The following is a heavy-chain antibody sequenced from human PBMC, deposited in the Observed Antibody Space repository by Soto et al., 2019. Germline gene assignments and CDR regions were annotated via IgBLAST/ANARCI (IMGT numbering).Heavy chain of an antibody. CDR3: ATSVNSAMAFDY. V-gene: IGHV1-46*01. CDR1: GYTFTHYY. J-gene: IGHJ4*02. CDR2: INPNGGST. D-gene: IGHD5-18*01. Sequence: QVQLVQSGAEVKKPGASVKVSCKASGYTFTHYYIHWVRQAPGQGLEWMGIINPNGGSTTYAQKFRAGFTLTRDTSTSAVYMELSSLRSEDSAVYYCATSVNSAMAFDYWGQGTLVTVSS.